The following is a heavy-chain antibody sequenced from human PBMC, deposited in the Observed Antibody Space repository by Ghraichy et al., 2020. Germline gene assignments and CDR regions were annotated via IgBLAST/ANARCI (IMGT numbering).Heavy chain of an antibody. Sequence: SCVGSGFTFSRHYMTWVRQAPGRGLEWVANVKQDGSEQFYVDFAKGRFTIYRDNAKNLVFLQMNSLSVDYTAVYYCVREALIAGVDDAFEIWGQGTTVTVSS. CDR1: GFTFSRHY. V-gene: IGHV3-7*03. D-gene: IGHD2-8*01. J-gene: IGHJ3*02. CDR2: VKQDGSEQ. CDR3: VREALIAGVDDAFEI.